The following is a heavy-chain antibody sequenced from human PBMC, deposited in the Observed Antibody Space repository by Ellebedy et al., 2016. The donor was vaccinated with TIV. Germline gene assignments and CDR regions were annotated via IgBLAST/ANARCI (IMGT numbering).Heavy chain of an antibody. CDR3: ASRGVAVQGADY. CDR2: IKQNGSEK. J-gene: IGHJ4*02. D-gene: IGHD3-10*01. Sequence: PGGSLRLSCAASGFTFSSYWMNWVRQAPGKGLEWVANIKQNGSEKYYVDSVKGRFTISRDNAKNSLYLQMNSLRAEATAVYYCASRGVAVQGADYWGQGTLVTVSS. CDR1: GFTFSSYW. V-gene: IGHV3-7*02.